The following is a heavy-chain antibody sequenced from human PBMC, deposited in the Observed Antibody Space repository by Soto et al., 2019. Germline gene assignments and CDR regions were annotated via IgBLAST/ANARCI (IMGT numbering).Heavy chain of an antibody. V-gene: IGHV4-59*01. J-gene: IGHJ6*02. D-gene: IGHD3-3*01. CDR1: GGSISSYY. CDR3: ARYTYYDFWSGYYRHYYGMDV. CDR2: IYYSGST. Sequence: SETLSLTCTVSGGSISSYYWSWIRQPPGKGLEWIGYIYYSGSTNYNPSLKSRVTISVDTSKNQFSLKLSSVTAADTAVYYCARYTYYDFWSGYYRHYYGMDVWGQGTTVTVSS.